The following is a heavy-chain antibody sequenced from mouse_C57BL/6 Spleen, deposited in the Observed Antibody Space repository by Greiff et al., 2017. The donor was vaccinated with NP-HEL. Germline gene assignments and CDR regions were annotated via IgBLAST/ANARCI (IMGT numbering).Heavy chain of an antibody. D-gene: IGHD2-3*01. V-gene: IGHV1-82*01. J-gene: IGHJ2*01. Sequence: QVQLQQSGPELVKPGASVKIPCKASGYAFSSSWMNWVKQRPGKGLEWIGRIYPGDGDTNYNGKFKGKATLTEDKSSSTAYMQLSSLTSEDSAIYFCAKSDGYYGGYWGQGTTLTGSS. CDR3: AKSDGYYGGY. CDR2: IYPGDGDT. CDR1: GYAFSSSW.